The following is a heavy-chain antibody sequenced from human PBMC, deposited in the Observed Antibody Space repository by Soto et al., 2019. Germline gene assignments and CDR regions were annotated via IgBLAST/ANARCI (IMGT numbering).Heavy chain of an antibody. CDR1: GFTFSSYA. CDR3: AKSHHGSTRPHWFDP. J-gene: IGHJ5*02. Sequence: GGSLRLSCAASGFTFSSYAMSWVRQAPGKGLEWVSAISGSGGSTYYADSVKGRFTISRDNSKNTLYLQMNSLRAEDTAVYYCAKSHHGSTRPHWFDPWGQGTLVTVSS. V-gene: IGHV3-23*01. CDR2: ISGSGGST. D-gene: IGHD2-2*01.